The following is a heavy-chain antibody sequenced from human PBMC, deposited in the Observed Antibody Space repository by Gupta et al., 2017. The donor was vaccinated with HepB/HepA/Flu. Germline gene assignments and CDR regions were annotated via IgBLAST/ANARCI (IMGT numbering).Heavy chain of an antibody. V-gene: IGHV3-23*01. CDR1: GLIFSSSA. Sequence: EVQLLESGGSLVQPGGSLRLYCAVPGLIFSSSAMSWVRQAPGKVLEWVSAISGSGRSTSYADSVKGRFAISRDNSKNTLYLQKNSLRAEDTAVYYCAKGTTGYYYYYMDVWGNGTTVTVSS. CDR2: ISGSGRST. D-gene: IGHD1-7*01. CDR3: AKGTTGYYYYYMDV. J-gene: IGHJ6*03.